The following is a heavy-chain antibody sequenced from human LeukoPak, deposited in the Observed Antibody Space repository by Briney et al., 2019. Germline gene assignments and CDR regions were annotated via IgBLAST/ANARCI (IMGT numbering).Heavy chain of an antibody. Sequence: PSETLSLTCTVSGGPISNYYWSWIRQPAGKGLEWIGRIYSSGNTNYNPSLESRVTVSVDTSKKQFSLNLSSVTAADTAVYYCAREVSGDRRFDPWGQGTLVTVSS. CDR3: AREVSGDRRFDP. CDR1: GGPISNYY. CDR2: IYSSGNT. D-gene: IGHD5/OR15-5a*01. V-gene: IGHV4-4*07. J-gene: IGHJ5*02.